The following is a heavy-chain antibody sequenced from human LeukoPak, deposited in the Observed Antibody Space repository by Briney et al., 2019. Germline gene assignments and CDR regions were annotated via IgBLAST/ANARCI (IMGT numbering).Heavy chain of an antibody. V-gene: IGHV3-20*04. D-gene: IGHD6-13*01. Sequence: PGGSLRLSCAASGFTFDDYGMSWVRQAPGKGLEWVSGINWNGGSTGYADSVKGRFTISRDNAKNSLYLQMNSLRAEDTALYYCARVSTAYSSSWESYYYYYYMDVWGKGTTVTVSS. CDR2: INWNGGST. CDR1: GFTFDDYG. J-gene: IGHJ6*03. CDR3: ARVSTAYSSSWESYYYYYYMDV.